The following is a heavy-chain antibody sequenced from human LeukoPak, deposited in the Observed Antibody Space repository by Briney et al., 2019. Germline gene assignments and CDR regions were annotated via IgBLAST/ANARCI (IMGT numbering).Heavy chain of an antibody. V-gene: IGHV4-59*01. Sequence: SETLSLTCTVSGGSISSYYWSWVRQPPGKGLEWIGYIYYSGSTNYNPSLKSRVSISIDTSKNQFSLKLSSVTAADTSVYYCASRSSIWSGYQDTLYFFDSCGQGTLVTVSS. CDR2: IYYSGST. CDR3: ASRSSIWSGYQDTLYFFDS. CDR1: GGSISSYY. J-gene: IGHJ4*02. D-gene: IGHD3-3*01.